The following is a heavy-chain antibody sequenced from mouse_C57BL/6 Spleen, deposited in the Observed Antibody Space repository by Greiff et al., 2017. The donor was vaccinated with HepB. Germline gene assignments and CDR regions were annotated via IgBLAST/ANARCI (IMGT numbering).Heavy chain of an antibody. CDR2: ISYSGST. CDR1: GYSITSDY. V-gene: IGHV3-8*01. J-gene: IGHJ2*01. Sequence: EVKLVESGPGLAKPSQTLSLTCSVTGYSITSDYWNWIRKFPGNKLEYMGYISYSGSTYYNPSLKSRISIIRDTSKNQYYLQLNSVTTEDTATYYGARGASNYLYYFDYWGQGTTLTVSS. CDR3: ARGASNYLYYFDY. D-gene: IGHD2-5*01.